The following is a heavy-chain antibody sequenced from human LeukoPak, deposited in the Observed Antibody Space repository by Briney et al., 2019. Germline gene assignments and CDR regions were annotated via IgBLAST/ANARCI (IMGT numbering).Heavy chain of an antibody. D-gene: IGHD6-19*01. CDR2: INPNSGGT. V-gene: IGHV1-2*02. J-gene: IGHJ4*02. CDR1: GYTFTGYY. CDR3: ARAFTSLEWLAHQDYYFDY. Sequence: GASVKVSCKASGYTFTGYYMHWVRQAPGQGLEWMGWINPNSGGTNCAQKFQGRVTMTRDTSISTAYMELSRLRSDDTAVYYCARAFTSLEWLAHQDYYFDYWGQGTLVTVSS.